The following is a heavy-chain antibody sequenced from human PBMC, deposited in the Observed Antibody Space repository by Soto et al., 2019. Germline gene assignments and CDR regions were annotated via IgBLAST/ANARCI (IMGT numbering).Heavy chain of an antibody. CDR3: AIQRLYCSGGNCFSISDYYYYGLDV. D-gene: IGHD2-15*01. CDR2: IISIFGTA. CDR1: GGTFSNYA. J-gene: IGHJ6*02. V-gene: IGHV1-69*06. Sequence: WASVKVSCKASGGTFSNYAISWVRQAPGQGLEWMGRIISIFGTANYAQKFQGRVTITADKSTSTAYMELSSLRSEDTAVYYCAIQRLYCSGGNCFSISDYYYYGLDVWGQGTTVTVSS.